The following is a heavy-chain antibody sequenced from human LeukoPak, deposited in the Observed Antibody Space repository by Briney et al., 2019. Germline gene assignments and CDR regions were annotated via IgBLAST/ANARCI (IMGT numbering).Heavy chain of an antibody. Sequence: GGSLRLSCAASGFTFSSYEMNWVRQAPGKGLEWVSYISTSGTTINYADSVKGRFTISRDNAKNSLYLQMKSLRAEDTAVYYCARREYYYDSSGQRDAFHIWGQGTMVIVSS. CDR2: ISTSGTTI. CDR3: ARREYYYDSSGQRDAFHI. D-gene: IGHD3-22*01. J-gene: IGHJ3*02. CDR1: GFTFSSYE. V-gene: IGHV3-48*03.